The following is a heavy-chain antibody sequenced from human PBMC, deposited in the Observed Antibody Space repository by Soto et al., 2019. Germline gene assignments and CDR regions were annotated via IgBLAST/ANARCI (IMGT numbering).Heavy chain of an antibody. V-gene: IGHV1-69*12. D-gene: IGHD6-13*01. CDR2: IIPIFGTA. CDR3: ARGYSSTLEGWFDP. J-gene: IGHJ5*02. CDR1: GGTFSSYA. Sequence: QVQLVQSGAEVKKPGSSVKVSCKASGGTFSSYAISWVRQAPGQGLEWMGGIIPIFGTANYAQKFQGRVTITADEATSTAYRELSSLRSEDTAVYYCARGYSSTLEGWFDPWGQGTLVTVSS.